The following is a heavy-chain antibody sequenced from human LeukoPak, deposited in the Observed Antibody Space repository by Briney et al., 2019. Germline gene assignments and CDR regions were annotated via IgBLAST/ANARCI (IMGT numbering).Heavy chain of an antibody. CDR2: INSDGSST. D-gene: IGHD3-22*01. CDR1: GFTFSSYW. CDR3: ARTYYYDSSGYPKYFQH. V-gene: IGHV3-74*01. J-gene: IGHJ1*01. Sequence: GGSLRLSCAASGFTFSSYWMHWVRQAPGKGLVWVSRINSDGSSTSYADSVKGRFTISRDNAKNTLYLQMNSLRAEDTAVYYCARTYYYDSSGYPKYFQHWGQGTLVTVSS.